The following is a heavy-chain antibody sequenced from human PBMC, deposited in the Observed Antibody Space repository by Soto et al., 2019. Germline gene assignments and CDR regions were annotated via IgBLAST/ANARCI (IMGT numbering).Heavy chain of an antibody. Sequence: EVQLVESGGGLVKPGGSLRLSCAASGFTFSSYSMNWVRQAPGKGLEWVSSISSSSSYIYYADSVKGRFTISRDNAKNSLYLQMNSLRAEDTAVYYCARDRLGSGEFDYYYYGMDVWGQGTTVTVSS. CDR1: GFTFSSYS. CDR2: ISSSSSYI. J-gene: IGHJ6*02. V-gene: IGHV3-21*01. D-gene: IGHD3-10*01. CDR3: ARDRLGSGEFDYYYYGMDV.